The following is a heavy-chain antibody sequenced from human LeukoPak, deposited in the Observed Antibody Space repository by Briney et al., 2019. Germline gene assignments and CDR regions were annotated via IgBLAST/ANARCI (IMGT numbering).Heavy chain of an antibody. CDR1: GGSFSGYY. V-gene: IGHV4-34*01. D-gene: IGHD6-19*01. J-gene: IGHJ4*02. Sequence: SDTLSLTCAIYGGSFSGYYWSWIRQPPGKGLEWIGEINHSGSTNYNPSLKSRVTISVDTSKNQFSLKLSSVTAADTAVYYCAREQWLVYFDYWGQGTLVTVSS. CDR2: INHSGST. CDR3: AREQWLVYFDY.